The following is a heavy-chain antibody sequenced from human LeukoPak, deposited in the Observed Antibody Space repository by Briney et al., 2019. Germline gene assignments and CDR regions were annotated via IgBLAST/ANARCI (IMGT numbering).Heavy chain of an antibody. CDR3: ASAAGPFDN. J-gene: IGHJ4*02. Sequence: QAGGSLRLSCTASGFTFSSYWMSWVRQAPGKGLEWVAVIWFDGSNKYYADSVKGRFTISRDNSKNTLYLQMNSLRAEDTAVYYCASAAGPFDNWGQGTLVTVSS. V-gene: IGHV3-33*08. CDR1: GFTFSSYW. CDR2: IWFDGSNK. D-gene: IGHD6-13*01.